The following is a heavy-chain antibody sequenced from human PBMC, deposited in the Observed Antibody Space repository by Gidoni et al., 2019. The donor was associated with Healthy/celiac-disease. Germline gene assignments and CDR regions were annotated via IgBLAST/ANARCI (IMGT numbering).Heavy chain of an antibody. Sequence: QVQLQESGPGLVKPSETLSLTCTVSGGSISSYYWSWIRQPPGKGLEWIGYIYYSGCTNYNPSLKSRVTISVDTSKNQFSLKLSSVTAADTAVYYCARVTRRAYYGMDVWGQGTTVTVSS. J-gene: IGHJ6*02. V-gene: IGHV4-59*01. CDR1: GGSISSYY. CDR3: ARVTRRAYYGMDV. CDR2: IYYSGCT.